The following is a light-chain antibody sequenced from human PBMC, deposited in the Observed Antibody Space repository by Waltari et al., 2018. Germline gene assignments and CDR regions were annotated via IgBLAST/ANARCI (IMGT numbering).Light chain of an antibody. CDR3: KQHYNPLIT. J-gene: IGKJ4*01. CDR2: LGS. Sequence: DILITPFPATLAVSLCERAPIHCKSSQSVSHRTNYQNYLDWYQQKPGQPPQLLIYLGSTRESGVPDRFSGSGSGTDFTLNITRLEAEDVAVYYCKQHYNPLITFGGGTKVEI. V-gene: IGKV4-1*01. CDR1: QSVSHRTNYQNY.